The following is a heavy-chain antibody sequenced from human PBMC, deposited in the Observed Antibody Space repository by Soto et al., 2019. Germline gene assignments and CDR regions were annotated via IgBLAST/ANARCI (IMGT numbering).Heavy chain of an antibody. CDR2: IYSGGST. CDR1: GFTVSSNY. Sequence: GGSLRLSCAASGFTVSSNYMSWVRRAPGKGLEWVSVIYSGGSTYYADSVKGRFTISRDNSKNTLYLQMNSLRAEVTAVYYCAFCYDSSGYFDYWGQGTLVTVSS. D-gene: IGHD3-22*01. CDR3: AFCYDSSGYFDY. J-gene: IGHJ4*02. V-gene: IGHV3-53*01.